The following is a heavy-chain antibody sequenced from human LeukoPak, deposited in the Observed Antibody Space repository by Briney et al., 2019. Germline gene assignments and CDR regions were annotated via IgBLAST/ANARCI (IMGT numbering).Heavy chain of an antibody. CDR3: AKKRYDILTGYYYY. D-gene: IGHD3-9*01. J-gene: IGHJ4*02. CDR1: GFTFSSYW. V-gene: IGHV3-23*01. CDR2: ISGSGGST. Sequence: GGSLRLSCAASGFTFSSYWMSWVRQAPGKGLEWVSAISGSGGSTYYADSVKGRFTISRDNSKNTLYLQMNSLRAEDTAVYYCAKKRYDILTGYYYYWGQGTLVTVSS.